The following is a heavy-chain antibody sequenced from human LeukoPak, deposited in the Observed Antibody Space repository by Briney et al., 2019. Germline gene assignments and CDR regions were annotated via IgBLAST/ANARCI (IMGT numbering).Heavy chain of an antibody. V-gene: IGHV1-69*05. D-gene: IGHD3-22*01. CDR2: IIPIFGTA. Sequence: SVKVSCRASGGTFSSYAISWVRQAPGQGLEWMGGIIPIFGTANYAQKFQGRVTINTDESTSTAYMELSSLRSEDTAVYYCARDRPSGYYQYYFDYWGQGTLVTVSS. J-gene: IGHJ4*02. CDR1: GGTFSSYA. CDR3: ARDRPSGYYQYYFDY.